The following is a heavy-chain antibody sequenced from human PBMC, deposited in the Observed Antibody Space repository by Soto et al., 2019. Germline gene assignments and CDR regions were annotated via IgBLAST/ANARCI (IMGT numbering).Heavy chain of an antibody. J-gene: IGHJ5*02. Sequence: GGSLRLSCAASGFTFITYVMHWVLQAPGKGLEWVALVSSDGNTAYYAASMEGRFTISRDNSKNTLSLQASALGPEDTAVYYCARGSFFHVAHWGQGTLVTVSS. CDR1: GFTFITYV. CDR3: ARGSFFHVAH. V-gene: IGHV3-30-3*01. CDR2: VSSDGNTA.